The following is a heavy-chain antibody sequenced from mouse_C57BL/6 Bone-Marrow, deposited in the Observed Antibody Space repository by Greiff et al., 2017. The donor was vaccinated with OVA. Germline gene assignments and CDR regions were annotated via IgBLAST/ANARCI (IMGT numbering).Heavy chain of an antibody. CDR2: INPGSGGT. CDR1: GYAFTNYL. Sequence: VQLQQSGAELVRPGTSVKVSCKASGYAFTNYLIEWVKQRPGQGLEWIGVINPGSGGTNYNEKFKGKATLTADKSSSTAYMQLSSLTSEDSAVYFCARGGREYFDYWGQGTTLTVSS. V-gene: IGHV1-54*01. D-gene: IGHD3-3*01. CDR3: ARGGREYFDY. J-gene: IGHJ2*01.